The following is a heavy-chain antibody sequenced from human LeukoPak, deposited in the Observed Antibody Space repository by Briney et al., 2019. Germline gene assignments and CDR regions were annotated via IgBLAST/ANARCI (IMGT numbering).Heavy chain of an antibody. J-gene: IGHJ4*02. Sequence: GGSLRLSCAASGFIFDGYAMHWVRQAPGKGLEWVSLISWDGGSTYYADSVKGRFTISRDNSENFLYLQMNSLRAEDTALYYCAKDIGSGIVVVNYYFDYWGQGTLVTVSS. CDR2: ISWDGGST. CDR3: AKDIGSGIVVVNYYFDY. V-gene: IGHV3-43D*04. D-gene: IGHD3-22*01. CDR1: GFIFDGYA.